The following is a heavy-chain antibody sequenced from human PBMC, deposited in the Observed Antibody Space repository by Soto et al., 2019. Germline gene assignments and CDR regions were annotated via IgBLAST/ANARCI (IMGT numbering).Heavy chain of an antibody. V-gene: IGHV4-59*01. CDR1: GVSIISYY. CDR2: MYNTGST. Sequence: SATLSLTCTVSGVSIISYYWSWILQPPWKGLEWIGYMYNTGSTNYNPSLKSRVTISVDTPENQFSLRVTSVTAADTAVYYCALVKCIARPIHLASWGRGTLVTVAS. CDR3: ALVKCIARPIHLAS. J-gene: IGHJ5*01.